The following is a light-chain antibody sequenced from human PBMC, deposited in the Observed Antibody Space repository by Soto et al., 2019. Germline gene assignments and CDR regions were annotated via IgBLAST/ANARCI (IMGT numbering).Light chain of an antibody. CDR2: ETS. Sequence: DIQVTQSPSTLSASVGDRVTITCRASQSISSHLAWYRQKPGKAPNLLIFETSNLHVGVPPRISASGTGTEFTLTITNLQPDDFATSYCLQYDKSSPYTFGQGTNLEI. V-gene: IGKV1-5*03. J-gene: IGKJ2*01. CDR1: QSISSH. CDR3: LQYDKSSPYT.